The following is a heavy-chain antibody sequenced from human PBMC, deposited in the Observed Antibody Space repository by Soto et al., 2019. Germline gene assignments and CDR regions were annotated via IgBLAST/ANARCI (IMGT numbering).Heavy chain of an antibody. D-gene: IGHD3-22*01. V-gene: IGHV3-11*01. CDR2: ISDSGGTI. CDR1: GFTFSDYY. CDR3: ARAMYSYDSSPFDF. J-gene: IGHJ4*02. Sequence: PGGSLRLSCAASGFTFSDYYMSWIRQAPGKGLECVSYISDSGGTIYYADSVNGRFTISRDNAKNSLYLQMNSLRAEDAAVYYCARAMYSYDSSPFDFWGQGTLVTVSS.